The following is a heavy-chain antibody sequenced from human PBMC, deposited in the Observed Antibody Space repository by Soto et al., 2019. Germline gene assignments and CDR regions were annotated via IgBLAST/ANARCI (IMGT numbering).Heavy chain of an antibody. J-gene: IGHJ4*02. CDR1: GFSLTTSAVG. CDR3: AHTLGSGIDY. CDR2: IYLDDDK. Sequence: QITLKESGPTLVKPTQTLTLTCTFSGFSLTTSAVGVAWIRQPPGKALEWLALIYLDDDKRYSPSLRSRLTITKDTSKNQVVLTMTNMDPVDTATYYCAHTLGSGIDYWGQGTLVTVSS. V-gene: IGHV2-5*02.